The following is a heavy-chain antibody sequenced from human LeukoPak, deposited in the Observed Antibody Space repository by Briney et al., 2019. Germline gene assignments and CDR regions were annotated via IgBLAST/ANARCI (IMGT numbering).Heavy chain of an antibody. Sequence: GGSLRLSCAASGFTVSRNYVTWVRQAPGKGLDWVAIVYGGGGIYYAGSVKGRFTISRDNSKNTVHLQMSSLRVEDTAVYYCARDRGYYYDSSGYLGQAYLLDYWGQGTLVTVSS. V-gene: IGHV3-53*01. CDR1: GFTVSRNY. D-gene: IGHD3-22*01. CDR3: ARDRGYYYDSSGYLGQAYLLDY. CDR2: VYGGGGI. J-gene: IGHJ4*02.